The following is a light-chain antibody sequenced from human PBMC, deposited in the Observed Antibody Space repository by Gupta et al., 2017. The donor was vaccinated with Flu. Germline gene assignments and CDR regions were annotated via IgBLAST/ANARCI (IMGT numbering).Light chain of an antibody. V-gene: IGKV1-39*01. Sequence: PSSLSASVGDRVIITCRASQSISSYLNWYQQKPGKAPNLLIYAASSLQSGVPSRFSGSGSGTDFTLTISSLQPEDFATYYCQQSYTTPVTFGGGTKVEIK. CDR2: AAS. CDR1: QSISSY. J-gene: IGKJ4*01. CDR3: QQSYTTPVT.